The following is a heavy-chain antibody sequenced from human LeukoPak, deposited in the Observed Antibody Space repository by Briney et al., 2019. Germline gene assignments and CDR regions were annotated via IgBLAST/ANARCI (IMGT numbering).Heavy chain of an antibody. Sequence: SETLSLTCAVSGGSISTYYWSWIRQPPGKGLEWIGYIHYSGSSNYNPSLKSRVTMSVDTSKNQFSLKLSSVTAADTAVYYCARDYYDSSGYYYGGGYWGQGTLVTVSS. J-gene: IGHJ4*02. CDR1: GGSISTYY. V-gene: IGHV4-59*12. CDR2: IHYSGSS. D-gene: IGHD3-22*01. CDR3: ARDYYDSSGYYYGGGY.